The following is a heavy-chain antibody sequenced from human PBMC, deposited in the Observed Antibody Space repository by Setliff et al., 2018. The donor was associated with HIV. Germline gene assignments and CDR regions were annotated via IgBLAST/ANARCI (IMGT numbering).Heavy chain of an antibody. V-gene: IGHV4-38-2*02. CDR3: ARDRSSGGYYSLDY. CDR1: GYSISSGYY. J-gene: IGHJ4*02. Sequence: SETLSLTCAVSGYSISSGYYWGWIRQPPGKGLEWVGSIYHSGTTYYNPSLKSRVTISVDTSKNQFSLKLSSVTAADTAVYFCARDRSSGGYYSLDYWGQGTLVTVS. D-gene: IGHD3-22*01. CDR2: IYHSGTT.